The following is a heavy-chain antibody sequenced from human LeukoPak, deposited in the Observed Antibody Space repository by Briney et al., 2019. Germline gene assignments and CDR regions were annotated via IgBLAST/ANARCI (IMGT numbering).Heavy chain of an antibody. CDR2: IYSGGST. CDR3: ASYYYDSSGYLLFDY. V-gene: IGHV3-53*01. D-gene: IGHD3-22*01. Sequence: GGSLRLYCAASGFTVSINYMSWVRQAPGKGLEWVSVIYSGGSTYYADSVKGRFTISRDNSKNTLYLQMNSLRAEDTAVYYCASYYYDSSGYLLFDYWGQGTLVTVSS. J-gene: IGHJ4*02. CDR1: GFTVSINY.